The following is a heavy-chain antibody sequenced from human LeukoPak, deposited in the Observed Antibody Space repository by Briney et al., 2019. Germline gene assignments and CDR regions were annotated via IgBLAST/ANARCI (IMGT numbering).Heavy chain of an antibody. CDR2: ISWNSGSI. D-gene: IGHD3-22*01. Sequence: GRSLRLSCAASGFTFDDYAMHWVRQAPGKGLEWVSGISWNSGSIGYADSVKRRFTISRDNAKNSLYLQMNSLRAEDTALYYCAKDTGGYYYDSSVSDWGQGTLVTVSS. CDR1: GFTFDDYA. CDR3: AKDTGGYYYDSSVSD. J-gene: IGHJ4*02. V-gene: IGHV3-9*01.